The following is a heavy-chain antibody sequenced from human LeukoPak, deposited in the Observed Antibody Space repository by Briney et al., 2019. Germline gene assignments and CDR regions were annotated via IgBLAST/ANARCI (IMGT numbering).Heavy chain of an antibody. CDR3: ARDTRGTSSGWFDP. V-gene: IGHV1-69*04. D-gene: IGHD2-2*01. Sequence: SVKVSCKASGGTFSSYAISWVRQAPGQGLEWMGRIIPIFGIANYAQKIQGRVTITADKSTSTAYMELSSLRSEDTAVYYCARDTRGTSSGWFDPWGQGTLVTVSS. CDR2: IIPIFGIA. CDR1: GGTFSSYA. J-gene: IGHJ5*02.